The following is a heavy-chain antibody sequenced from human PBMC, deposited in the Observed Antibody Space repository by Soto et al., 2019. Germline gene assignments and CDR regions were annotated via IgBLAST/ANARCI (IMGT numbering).Heavy chain of an antibody. V-gene: IGHV4-4*02. Sequence: SETLSLTCAVSGDSISSSNWWTWVRQPPGKGLEWIGDIYHTGITNYNPSLKSRVTILVDKSKNQFSLKLTSVTAADTAVYYCASLLGGIAAAGTPEQRVRAFDIWGQGTMVTVSS. J-gene: IGHJ3*02. D-gene: IGHD6-13*01. CDR2: IYHTGIT. CDR3: ASLLGGIAAAGTPEQRVRAFDI. CDR1: GDSISSSNW.